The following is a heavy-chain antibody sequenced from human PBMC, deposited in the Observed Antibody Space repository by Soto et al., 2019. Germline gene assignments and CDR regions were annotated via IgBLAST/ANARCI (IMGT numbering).Heavy chain of an antibody. CDR2: IGSNSHYI. Sequence: EVQLVESGGGLVKPGGSLRVSCAASGFTLSSHSMNWVRQAPGKGLEWVSFIGSNSHYIYYADSVKGRFTISRDNAKNSVSLQMTSLRAEDTAVYYCARDRTTGTTYAWDAFDTWGQGTMGTVSS. J-gene: IGHJ3*02. D-gene: IGHD1-1*01. CDR3: ARDRTTGTTYAWDAFDT. CDR1: GFTLSSHS. V-gene: IGHV3-21*06.